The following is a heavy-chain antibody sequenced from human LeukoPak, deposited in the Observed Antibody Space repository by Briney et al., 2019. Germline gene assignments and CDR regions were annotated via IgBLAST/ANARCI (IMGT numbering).Heavy chain of an antibody. V-gene: IGHV4-39*01. Sequence: SETLSLTCTVSGGSISSGSYYWGWIRQPPGKGLEWIGSIYYNGGTYYNPPLKSRVTISVDTSKNQFSLKLSSVTAADTAVYYCARHGAPKGLRYFDWLPRSWFDPWGQGTLVTVSS. J-gene: IGHJ5*02. CDR2: IYYNGGT. CDR3: ARHGAPKGLRYFDWLPRSWFDP. CDR1: GGSISSGSYY. D-gene: IGHD3-9*01.